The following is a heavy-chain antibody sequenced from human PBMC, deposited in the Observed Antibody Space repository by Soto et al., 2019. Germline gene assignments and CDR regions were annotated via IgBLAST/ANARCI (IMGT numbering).Heavy chain of an antibody. Sequence: SETLSLTCTVSGASISVGYYWSWIRQHPGKGLEWIGYVSPSGTTYYNPSLKSRVSISTDRSKNQFSLEVSSVTAADTAVYYCARDRGSYGMDVWGQGTTVTVSS. J-gene: IGHJ6*02. V-gene: IGHV4-31*03. CDR2: VSPSGTT. CDR3: ARDRGSYGMDV. CDR1: GASISVGYY.